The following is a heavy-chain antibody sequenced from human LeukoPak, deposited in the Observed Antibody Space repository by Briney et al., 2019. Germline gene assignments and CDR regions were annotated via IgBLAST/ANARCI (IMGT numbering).Heavy chain of an antibody. CDR2: INHSGST. J-gene: IGHJ5*02. V-gene: IGHV4-34*01. CDR1: GGSFSGYY. Sequence: PSETLSLTCAVYGGSFSGYYWSWIRQPPGKGLEWIGEINHSGSTNYNPSLKSRVTISVDTFKNQFSLKLSSVTAADTAVYYCARPNWNNWFDPWGQGTLVTVSS. D-gene: IGHD1-1*01. CDR3: ARPNWNNWFDP.